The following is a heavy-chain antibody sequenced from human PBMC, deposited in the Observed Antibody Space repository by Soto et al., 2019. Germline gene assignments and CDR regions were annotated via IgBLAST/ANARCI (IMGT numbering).Heavy chain of an antibody. J-gene: IGHJ4*02. CDR3: ARYRSLGYSGPNYYFDY. D-gene: IGHD5-12*01. CDR1: GFTFSSYG. V-gene: IGHV3-33*01. CDR2: IWYDGSNK. Sequence: PGGSLRLSCAASGFTFSSYGMHWVRQAPGKGLEWEAVIWYDGSNKYYADSVKGRFTISRDNSKNTLYLQMNSLRAEDTAVYYCARYRSLGYSGPNYYFDYWGQGTLVTVSS.